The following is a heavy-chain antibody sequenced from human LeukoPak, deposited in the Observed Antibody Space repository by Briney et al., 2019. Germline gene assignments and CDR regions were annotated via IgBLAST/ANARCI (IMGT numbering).Heavy chain of an antibody. CDR1: GFTFSSFG. V-gene: IGHV3-21*01. Sequence: GGSLRLSCAASGFTFSSFGMNWVRQAPGKGLEWVSSISSSSSYTYYADSVKGRFTISRDNAKNSLYLQMNSLRVKDTAVYYCARGIGYCSSTSCYFFDFWGQGTLVTVSS. D-gene: IGHD2-2*01. J-gene: IGHJ4*02. CDR2: ISSSSSYT. CDR3: ARGIGYCSSTSCYFFDF.